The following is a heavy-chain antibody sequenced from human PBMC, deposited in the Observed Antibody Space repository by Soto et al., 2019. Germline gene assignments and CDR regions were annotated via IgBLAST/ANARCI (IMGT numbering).Heavy chain of an antibody. CDR1: GGTFSSYA. D-gene: IGHD5-18*01. CDR3: ARDECCPGGYSYGLDY. Sequence: QVQLVQSGAEVKKPGSSVKVSCKASGGTFSSYAISWVRQAPGQGLEWMGGIIPIFGTANYAQKFQGRVTITADESTSTAYMELSSQRSEDTAVYYCARDECCPGGYSYGLDYWGQGTLVTVSS. V-gene: IGHV1-69*12. J-gene: IGHJ4*02. CDR2: IIPIFGTA.